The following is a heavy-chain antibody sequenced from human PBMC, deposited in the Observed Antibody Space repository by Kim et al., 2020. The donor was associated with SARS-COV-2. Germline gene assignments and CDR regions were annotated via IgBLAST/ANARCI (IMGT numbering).Heavy chain of an antibody. CDR1: GGSFSGYY. V-gene: IGHV4-34*01. CDR2: INDSGST. CDR3: AREVGSASSSFGV. D-gene: IGHD2-2*01. J-gene: IGHJ6*02. Sequence: SETLSLTCVVNGGSFSGYYWSWIRHPPGKGLEWIGEINDSGSTNYNPSLKSRVTMSVDTSKNQFSLNLTSVTAADTAVYYCAREVGSASSSFGVWGQGTAVTVSS.